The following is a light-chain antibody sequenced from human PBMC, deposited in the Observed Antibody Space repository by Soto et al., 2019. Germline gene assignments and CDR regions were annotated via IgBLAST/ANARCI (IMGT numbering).Light chain of an antibody. CDR3: CSYAGSFVV. CDR2: DVS. J-gene: IGLJ2*01. V-gene: IGLV2-11*01. Sequence: QSVLTQPRSVSGSPGQSVTISCTGTSSDVGGYNYVSWYQQHPGKAPKLMIYDVSKRPSGVPDRFSGSKSGNTASLTISGLQDEDEADYYCCSYAGSFVVFGGGTTVTVL. CDR1: SSDVGGYNY.